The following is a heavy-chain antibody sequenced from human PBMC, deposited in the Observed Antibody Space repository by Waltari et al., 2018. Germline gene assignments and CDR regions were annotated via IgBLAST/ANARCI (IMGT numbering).Heavy chain of an antibody. CDR2: ISPILRTA. CDR3: ATGPGIYCGGDCYTEN. J-gene: IGHJ4*02. Sequence: QVQLVQSGSELKKPGASVKVSCKASGGTFSSYAISWVRQAPGQGLEWMGGISPILRTANYEQKFQGRVTITTDESTSTAYMELSSLRSEDTAVYYCATGPGIYCGGDCYTENWGQGTLVTVSS. V-gene: IGHV1-69*01. D-gene: IGHD2-21*01. CDR1: GGTFSSYA.